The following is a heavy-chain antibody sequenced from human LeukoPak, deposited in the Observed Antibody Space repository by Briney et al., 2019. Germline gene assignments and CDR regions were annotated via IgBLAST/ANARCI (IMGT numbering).Heavy chain of an antibody. CDR2: IYYSGST. Sequence: MSSETLYLTYAVPGGAISSRGYYCVLSHYPSGKLPVWNGRIYYSGSTYYNPSPESRVTISVDTCKNQFSLKLSSVTAADTAVYYCARHVSSRLSGYRYPFDYWGQGTLVTVSS. CDR1: GGAISSRGYY. V-gene: IGHV4-39*01. D-gene: IGHD3-22*01. CDR3: ARHVSSRLSGYRYPFDY. J-gene: IGHJ4*02.